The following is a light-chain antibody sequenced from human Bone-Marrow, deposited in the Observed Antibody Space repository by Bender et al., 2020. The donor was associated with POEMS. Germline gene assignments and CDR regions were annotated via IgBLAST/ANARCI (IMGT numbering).Light chain of an antibody. Sequence: TISCSGTSSNFGNNAANWYQHVPGTAPKLLIYSNNQRPSGVPDRFSASTSVTSASLAISGLHSDDEADYYCSSWDDSLNGWVFGGGTKLTVL. CDR3: SSWDDSLNGWV. V-gene: IGLV1-44*01. CDR2: SNN. CDR1: SSNFGNNA. J-gene: IGLJ3*02.